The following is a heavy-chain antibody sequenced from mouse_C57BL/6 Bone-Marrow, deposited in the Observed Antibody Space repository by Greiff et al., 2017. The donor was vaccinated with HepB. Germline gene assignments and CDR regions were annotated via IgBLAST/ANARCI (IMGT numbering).Heavy chain of an antibody. CDR1: GFTFSSYG. CDR3: ARHLSGTRFAY. CDR2: ISSGGSYT. D-gene: IGHD4-1*01. V-gene: IGHV5-6*01. J-gene: IGHJ3*01. Sequence: EVMLVESGGDLVKPGGSLKLSCAASGFTFSSYGMSWVRQTPDKRLEWVATISSGGSYTYYPDSVKGRFTISRDNAKNTLYLQMSSLKSEDTAMYYCARHLSGTRFAYWGQGTLVTVSA.